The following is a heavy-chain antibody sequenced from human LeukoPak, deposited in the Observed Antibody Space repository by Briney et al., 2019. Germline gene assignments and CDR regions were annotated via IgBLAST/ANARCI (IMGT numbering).Heavy chain of an antibody. Sequence: KPSETLSLTCTVSAYSISSGYHWGWIRQPPGKGLEWIESVYHSGSTFYNPSLKSRATISVDTSKNQFSLKLNSVTAADTAVYYCARGEISSGYDLDVWGQGTTVTVSS. CDR2: VYHSGST. CDR3: ARGEISSGYDLDV. V-gene: IGHV4-38-2*02. CDR1: AYSISSGYH. D-gene: IGHD3-16*02. J-gene: IGHJ6*02.